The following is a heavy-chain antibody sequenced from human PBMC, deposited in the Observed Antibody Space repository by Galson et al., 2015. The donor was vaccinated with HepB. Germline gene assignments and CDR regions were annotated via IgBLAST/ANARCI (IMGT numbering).Heavy chain of an antibody. J-gene: IGHJ4*02. CDR2: INSDGSST. V-gene: IGHV3-74*01. CDR1: GFTFSSYW. CDR3: ARDLFGCPSGGSCYPVGY. Sequence: SLRLSCAASGFTFSSYWMHWVRQAPGKGLVWVSRINSDGSSTSYADSVKGRFTISRDNAKNTLYLQMNSLRAEDTAVYYCARDLFGCPSGGSCYPVGYWGQGTLVTVSS. D-gene: IGHD2-15*01.